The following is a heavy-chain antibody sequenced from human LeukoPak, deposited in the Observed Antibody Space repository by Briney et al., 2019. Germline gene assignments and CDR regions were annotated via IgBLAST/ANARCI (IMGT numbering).Heavy chain of an antibody. CDR1: GFTFSSYS. CDR3: ARGSGSHGRDWFDP. Sequence: GGSLRLSCVASGFTFSSYSMNWVRQAPGKGLEWVSSISSSSSYIYYADSVKGRFTISRDNAKNSLYLQMNSLRAEDTAVYYCARGSGSHGRDWFDPWGQGTLVTVSS. D-gene: IGHD1-26*01. J-gene: IGHJ5*02. V-gene: IGHV3-21*01. CDR2: ISSSSSYI.